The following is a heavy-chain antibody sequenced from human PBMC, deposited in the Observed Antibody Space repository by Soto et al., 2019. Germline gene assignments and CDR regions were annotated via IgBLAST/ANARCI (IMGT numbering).Heavy chain of an antibody. CDR1: GGSINNYF. V-gene: IGHV4-59*01. D-gene: IGHD3-10*01. CDR2: IYYSGNT. CDR3: ARGRPGDGCISGHSDVDI. Sequence: QVQLQESGPGLVEPSETLSLTCSVSGGSINNYFWSWIRQPPGKGLEWMGQIYYSGNTNYNPSFKSRITTSVYTSKTHFSLKVNSVPAADTAVYYCARGRPGDGCISGHSDVDIWGQGTTVSVSS. J-gene: IGHJ3*02.